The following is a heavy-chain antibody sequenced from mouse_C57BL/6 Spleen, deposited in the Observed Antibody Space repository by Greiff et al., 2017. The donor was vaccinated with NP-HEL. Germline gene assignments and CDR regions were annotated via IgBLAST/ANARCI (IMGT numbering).Heavy chain of an antibody. CDR1: GFTFSDYG. J-gene: IGHJ4*01. CDR3: ARQGYYSNPYYAMDY. CDR2: ISNLAYSI. Sequence: EVKLEESGGGLVQPGGSLKLSCAASGFTFSDYGMAWVRQAPRKGPEWVAFISNLAYSIYYADTVTGRFTISRENAKNTLYLEMSSLRSEDTAMYYCARQGYYSNPYYAMDYWGQGTSVTVSS. D-gene: IGHD2-5*01. V-gene: IGHV5-15*04.